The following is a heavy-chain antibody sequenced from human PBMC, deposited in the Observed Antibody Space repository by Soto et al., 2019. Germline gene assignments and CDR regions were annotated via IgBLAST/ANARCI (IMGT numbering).Heavy chain of an antibody. J-gene: IGHJ6*02. Sequence: PSVKVSCKASGYTFTSYDINWVRQATEQGLEWMGWMNPNSGNTGYAQKFQGRVTMTRNTSISTAYMELSSLRSEDTAVYYCARGSIAVPGPDYYYYYGMDVWGQGTTVTVYS. CDR3: ARGSIAVPGPDYYYYYGMDV. CDR2: MNPNSGNT. V-gene: IGHV1-8*01. D-gene: IGHD6-19*01. CDR1: GYTFTSYD.